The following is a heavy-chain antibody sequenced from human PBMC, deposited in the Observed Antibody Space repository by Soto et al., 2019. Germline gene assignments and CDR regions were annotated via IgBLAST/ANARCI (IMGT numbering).Heavy chain of an antibody. D-gene: IGHD5-12*01. V-gene: IGHV3-15*01. CDR1: GFTFSNAW. CDR3: TTDHVVATINSNYYYYYYMDV. J-gene: IGHJ6*03. CDR2: IKSKTDGGTT. Sequence: GGSLRLSCAASGFTFSNAWMSWVRQAPGKGLEWVGRIKSKTDGGTTDYAAPVKGRFTISRDDSKNTLYLQMNSLKTEDTAVYYCTTDHVVATINSNYYYYYYMDVWGKGTTVTVSS.